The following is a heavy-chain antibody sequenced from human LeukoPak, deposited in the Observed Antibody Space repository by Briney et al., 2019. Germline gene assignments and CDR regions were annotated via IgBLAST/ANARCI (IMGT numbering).Heavy chain of an antibody. CDR3: AKDPFDY. CDR1: GFTFSSYS. Sequence: SLRLSCAASGFTFSSYSMDWVRQAPGKGLEWVSGISWNSGSIGYADSVKGRFTISRDNAKNSLYLQMNSLRAEDTALYYCAKDPFDYWGQGTLVTVSS. CDR2: ISWNSGSI. V-gene: IGHV3-9*01. J-gene: IGHJ4*02.